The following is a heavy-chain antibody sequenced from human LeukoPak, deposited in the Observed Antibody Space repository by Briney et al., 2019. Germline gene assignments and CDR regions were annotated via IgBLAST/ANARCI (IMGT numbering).Heavy chain of an antibody. J-gene: IGHJ6*02. CDR2: IYYSWST. CDR1: GGSISRGGYY. V-gene: IGHV4-31*03. D-gene: IGHD6-19*01. Sequence: SHTLSLTCTVSGGSISRGGYYWSWIRQHPGKGLEWIGYIYYSWSTYDNPSLKSRVIISVDTSTKQFSLKLSSVPAADTAVYYCARVVAVAAEDYYGMDVWGQGTTVTVSS. CDR3: ARVVAVAAEDYYGMDV.